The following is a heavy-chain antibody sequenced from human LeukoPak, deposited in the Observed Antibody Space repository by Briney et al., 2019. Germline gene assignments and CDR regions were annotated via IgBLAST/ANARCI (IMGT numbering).Heavy chain of an antibody. CDR1: GYTFTNYG. CDR2: ISAYNGNT. V-gene: IGHV1-18*01. J-gene: IGHJ3*02. Sequence: ASVTVSYKASGYTFTNYGISWVGQAPGQGGEGMGWISAYNGNTKYAQKLQRRVTLTTDTSTSTAYMELRSLRSDDTAVYYCARDLYIVVVTAIPMGPDAFDIWGQGTMVTVSS. CDR3: ARDLYIVVVTAIPMGPDAFDI. D-gene: IGHD2-21*02.